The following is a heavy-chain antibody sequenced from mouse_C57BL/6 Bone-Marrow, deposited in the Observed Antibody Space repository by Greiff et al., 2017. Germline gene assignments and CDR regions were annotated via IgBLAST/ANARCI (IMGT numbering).Heavy chain of an antibody. Sequence: VQLQQSGPELVKPGASVKIPCKASGYTFTDYNMDWVKQSHGKSLEWIGDINPNNGGTIYNQKFKGKATLTVDKSSSTAYMELRSLTSEDTAVYYCARYHYGTDWYFDVWGTGTTVTVSS. CDR3: ARYHYGTDWYFDV. CDR1: GYTFTDYN. J-gene: IGHJ1*03. V-gene: IGHV1-18*01. CDR2: INPNNGGT. D-gene: IGHD1-1*01.